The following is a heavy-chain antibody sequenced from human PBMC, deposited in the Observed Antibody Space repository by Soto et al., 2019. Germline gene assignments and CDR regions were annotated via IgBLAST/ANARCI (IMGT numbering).Heavy chain of an antibody. Sequence: EVQLVESGGGLIQPGGSLRLSCAASGFTVSGNYITWVRQAPGKGLEWVSVIFSGDNTYYSDSVKGRFTISRDNSKITVYLQMNRLRSDDTAVYFCATGLTLPVRPSFDTWGQGTLLTVSS. D-gene: IGHD2-21*02. CDR1: GFTVSGNY. CDR2: IFSGDNT. J-gene: IGHJ5*02. CDR3: ATGLTLPVRPSFDT. V-gene: IGHV3-53*01.